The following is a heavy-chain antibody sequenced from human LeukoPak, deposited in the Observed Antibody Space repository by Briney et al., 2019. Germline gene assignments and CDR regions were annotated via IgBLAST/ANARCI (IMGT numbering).Heavy chain of an antibody. D-gene: IGHD3-22*01. J-gene: IGHJ4*02. CDR1: GGSISSYY. V-gene: IGHV4-59*12. CDR3: ARGPSYYYDSSGYPYYFDY. Sequence: SETLSLTCTVSGGSISSYYWSWIRQPPGKGLEWIGYIYYSGSTNYNPSLKSRVTISVDTSKNQFSLKLSSVTAADTAVYYCARGPSYYYDSSGYPYYFDYWGQGTLVTVSS. CDR2: IYYSGST.